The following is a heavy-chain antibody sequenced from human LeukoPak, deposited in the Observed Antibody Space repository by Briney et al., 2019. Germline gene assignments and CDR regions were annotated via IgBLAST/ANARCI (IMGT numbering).Heavy chain of an antibody. D-gene: IGHD6-6*01. V-gene: IGHV1-18*01. Sequence: GASVKVSCKASGYTFTSYGISWVRQAPGQGLEWMGWISAYNGNTNYAQKLQGRVTMTTDTSTSTAYMELRSLRSNDTAVYYCARGGSSSDYYYYGMDVWGQGTTVTVSS. J-gene: IGHJ6*02. CDR2: ISAYNGNT. CDR1: GYTFTSYG. CDR3: ARGGSSSDYYYYGMDV.